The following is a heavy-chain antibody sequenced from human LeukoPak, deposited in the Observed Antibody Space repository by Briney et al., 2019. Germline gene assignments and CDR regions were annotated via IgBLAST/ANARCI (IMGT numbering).Heavy chain of an antibody. CDR1: GYTFTGYY. Sequence: GASVKVSCKASGYTFTGYYMHWVRQAPGQGLEWMGWINPNSGGTNYAQKFQGRVTMTRDTSISTAYMELSRLRSDDTAVYYCARDRGTVPLYGMDVWGQGTTVTVSS. V-gene: IGHV1-2*02. CDR2: INPNSGGT. CDR3: ARDRGTVPLYGMDV. J-gene: IGHJ6*02. D-gene: IGHD4-11*01.